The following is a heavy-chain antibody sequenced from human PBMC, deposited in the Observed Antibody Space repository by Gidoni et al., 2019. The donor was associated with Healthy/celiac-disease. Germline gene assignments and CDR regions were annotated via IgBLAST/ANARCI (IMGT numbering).Heavy chain of an antibody. J-gene: IGHJ3*02. CDR3: TTQTNRSPRYTTVTGWAFDI. D-gene: IGHD4-17*01. Sequence: EVQLVESGGGLVKPGGSLRLSCAASGFTFSNHAMSGVRQALGKGLEWVGRIKSKTDGGTTDYAAPVKGRFTISRDDSKNTLYLQMNSLKTEDTAVYYCTTQTNRSPRYTTVTGWAFDIWGQGTMVTVSS. CDR1: GFTFSNHA. V-gene: IGHV3-15*01. CDR2: IKSKTDGGTT.